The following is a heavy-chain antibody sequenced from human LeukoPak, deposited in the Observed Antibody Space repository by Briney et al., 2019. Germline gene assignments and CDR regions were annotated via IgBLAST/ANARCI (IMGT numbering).Heavy chain of an antibody. D-gene: IGHD3-10*01. CDR2: IKQDGSEK. CDR1: GYSISSGYY. Sequence: PLETLSLTCAVSGYSISSGYYCGWIRQAPGKGLEWVANIKQDGSEKDYVDSVKGRFTISRDNAKNSLFLQMNSLRAEDTAVYYCARVRAGYYFDYWGQGSLVTVSS. V-gene: IGHV3-7*01. J-gene: IGHJ4*02. CDR3: ARVRAGYYFDY.